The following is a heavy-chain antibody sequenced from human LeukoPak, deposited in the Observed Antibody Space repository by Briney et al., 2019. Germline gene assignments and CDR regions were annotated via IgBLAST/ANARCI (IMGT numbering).Heavy chain of an antibody. CDR1: GGSFSGYY. D-gene: IGHD3-3*01. J-gene: IGHJ4*02. V-gene: IGHV4-34*01. CDR3: ASGGLRFLEWLLSPPFDY. CDR2: INHSGST. Sequence: SETLSHTCAVYGGSFSGYYWSWIRQPPGKGLEWIGEINHSGSTNYNPSLKSRVTISVDTSKNQFSLKLSSVTAADTAVYYCASGGLRFLEWLLSPPFDYWGQGTLVTVSS.